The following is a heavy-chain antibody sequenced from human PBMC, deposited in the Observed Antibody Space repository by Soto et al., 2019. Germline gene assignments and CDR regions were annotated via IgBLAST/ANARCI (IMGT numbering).Heavy chain of an antibody. CDR2: ISDDGSNK. V-gene: IGHV3-30*03. Sequence: GALRLSCAASGFSFSSYGMHWVRQAPGKGLEWVAVISDDGSNKYYADSVKGRFTISRDNSKNTLYLQMNSLRAEDTAVYYCAALAYCGGDCYPQDDSFAIWGQGTMVAV. D-gene: IGHD2-21*02. CDR1: GFSFSSYG. J-gene: IGHJ3*02. CDR3: AALAYCGGDCYPQDDSFAI.